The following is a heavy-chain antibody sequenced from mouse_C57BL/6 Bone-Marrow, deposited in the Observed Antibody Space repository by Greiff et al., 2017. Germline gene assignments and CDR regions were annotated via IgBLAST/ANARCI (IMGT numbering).Heavy chain of an antibody. CDR3: ARSGLRYPAWFAY. Sequence: QVQLQQPGAELVKPGASVKLSCKASGYTFTSYWMHWVKQRPGQGLEWIGLIHPNSGSTNYNEKCKSKAPLTVDKSSRTAYMQISSLPSEYSAVYFCARSGLRYPAWFAYWGQGTLVTVSA. V-gene: IGHV1-64*01. CDR1: GYTFTSYW. J-gene: IGHJ3*01. D-gene: IGHD1-1*01. CDR2: IHPNSGST.